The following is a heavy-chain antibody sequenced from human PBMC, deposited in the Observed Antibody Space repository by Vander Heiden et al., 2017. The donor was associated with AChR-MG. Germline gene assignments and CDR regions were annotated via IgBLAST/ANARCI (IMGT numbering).Heavy chain of an antibody. Sequence: QVQLVQSGSELKKPGASVKVSCKASGYTFTSYAMNWLRQAPGQGLEWMGWINPNTVNPTYAQGFTGRFVFSVDTSVSTAYLQISSLKAEDTAVYYCARAYCSSTSCYPGDYYYYYYMDVWGKGTTVTVSS. CDR1: GYTFTSYA. J-gene: IGHJ6*03. CDR2: INPNTVNP. D-gene: IGHD2-2*01. CDR3: ARAYCSSTSCYPGDYYYYYYMDV. V-gene: IGHV7-4-1*02.